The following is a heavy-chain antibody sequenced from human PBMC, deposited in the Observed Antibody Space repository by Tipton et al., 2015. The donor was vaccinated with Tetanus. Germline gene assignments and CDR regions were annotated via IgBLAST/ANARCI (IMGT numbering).Heavy chain of an antibody. J-gene: IGHJ4*02. CDR3: ARGGTMVHGVILQDHLYY. D-gene: IGHD3-10*01. CDR2: IYHNGGT. CDR1: GDSISSAGYS. Sequence: TLSLTCAVSGDSISSAGYSWSWIRQPPGKGLEWIGFIYHNGGTYYNPSLKSRATISVDRSKNQFSLKLSSVTAADTAVYFCARGGTMVHGVILQDHLYYWGQGTLVTVSS. V-gene: IGHV4-30-2*01.